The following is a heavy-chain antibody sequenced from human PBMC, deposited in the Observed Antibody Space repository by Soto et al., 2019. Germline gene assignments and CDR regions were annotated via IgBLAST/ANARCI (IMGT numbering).Heavy chain of an antibody. D-gene: IGHD2-8*01. CDR1: GFTFTIYG. CDR3: AGRVGVSPVYDAYDF. J-gene: IGHJ3*01. CDR2: VSANNVNT. V-gene: IGHV1-18*01. Sequence: QVHLVQSGAEVKKPGASVKVSCEASGFTFTIYGISWVRQAPGQGLEWMGWVSANNVNTHYAQKFQGRVTMTTDTSTNTTYMELRSLRSDDTAVYYCAGRVGVSPVYDAYDFWGQGTMVTVSS.